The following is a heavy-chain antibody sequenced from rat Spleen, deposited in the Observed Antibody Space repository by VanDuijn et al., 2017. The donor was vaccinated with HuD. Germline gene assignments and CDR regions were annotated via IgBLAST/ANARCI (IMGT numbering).Heavy chain of an antibody. V-gene: IGHV5-25*01. CDR2: ITNCGGST. CDR1: EFTFSNYY. J-gene: IGHJ2*01. D-gene: IGHD1-4*01. Sequence: EVQLVESGGGLVQPGRSMKLSCAASEFTFSNYYMAWVRQAPTKGLEWVASITNCGGSTYYPDSVKGRFTISRDNAKNTQYLQMDSLRSEDTATYYCERLTGIPRYFDYWGQGVMVTVSS. CDR3: ERLTGIPRYFDY.